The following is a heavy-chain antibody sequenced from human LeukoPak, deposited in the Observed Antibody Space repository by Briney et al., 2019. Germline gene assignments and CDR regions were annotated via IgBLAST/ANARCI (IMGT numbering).Heavy chain of an antibody. CDR3: ARYYDSTGSFDY. CDR2: LYYSGST. D-gene: IGHD3-22*01. CDR1: GGSISSYY. J-gene: IGHJ4*02. V-gene: IGHV4-59*01. Sequence: PSETLSLTCTVSGGSISSYYWSWIRQPPGKGLEWIGYLYYSGSTNYNPSLKSRVTISVDTSKNQFSLKLSSVTAADTAVYYCARYYDSTGSFDYWGQGTLVTVSS.